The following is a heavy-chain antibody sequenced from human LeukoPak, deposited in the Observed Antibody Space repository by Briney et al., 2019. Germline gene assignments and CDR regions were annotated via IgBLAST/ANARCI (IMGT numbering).Heavy chain of an antibody. CDR2: IRSKASGGTP. J-gene: IGHJ4*02. Sequence: PGGSLRLSCTASGLSFGDDSVSWVRQPPGKGLEWVAFIRSKASGGTPEYAASVKGRITVSRDDSNTIAYLQLNSLKTEDTAVYYCTRDPSLDWGQGTLVTVSS. D-gene: IGHD5-24*01. V-gene: IGHV3-49*04. CDR3: TRDPSLD. CDR1: GLSFGDDS.